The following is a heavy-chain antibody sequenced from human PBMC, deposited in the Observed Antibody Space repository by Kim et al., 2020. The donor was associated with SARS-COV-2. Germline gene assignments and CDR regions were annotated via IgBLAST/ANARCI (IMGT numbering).Heavy chain of an antibody. CDR2: IYYSGST. V-gene: IGHV4-31*03. Sequence: SETLSLTCTVSGGSISSGGYYWSWIRQHPGKGLEWIGYIYYSGSTYYNPSLKSRVTISVDTSKNQFSLKLSSVTAADTAVYYCARAAGDYVGNYYYGMDVWGQGTTVTVSS. CDR1: GGSISSGGYY. J-gene: IGHJ6*02. D-gene: IGHD4-17*01. CDR3: ARAAGDYVGNYYYGMDV.